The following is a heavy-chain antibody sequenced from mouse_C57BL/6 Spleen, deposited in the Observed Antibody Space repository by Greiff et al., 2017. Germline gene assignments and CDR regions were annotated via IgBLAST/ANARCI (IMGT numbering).Heavy chain of an antibody. J-gene: IGHJ2*01. CDR2: IYPGSGNT. V-gene: IGHV1-76*01. D-gene: IGHD2-3*01. Sequence: QVQLKQSGAELVRPGASVKLSCKASGYTFTDYYINWVKQRPGQGLEWIARIYPGSGNTYYNEKFKGKATLTAEKSSSTAYMQLSSLTSEDSAVYFCAREGYDGYSFDYWGQGTTLTVSS. CDR1: GYTFTDYY. CDR3: AREGYDGYSFDY.